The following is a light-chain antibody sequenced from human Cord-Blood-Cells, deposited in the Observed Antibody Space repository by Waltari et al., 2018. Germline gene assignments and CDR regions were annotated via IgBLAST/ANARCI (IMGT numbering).Light chain of an antibody. Sequence: EIVLTQSPATLSLSPGERATLSCRASQSVSRYLAWYQQKPGQAPRLLIYDASNRATGIPAMFSGSGSGTDFTLTISSLEPEDFAVYYCQQRSNWPPLTFGGGTKVEIK. CDR2: DAS. J-gene: IGKJ4*01. CDR3: QQRSNWPPLT. CDR1: QSVSRY. V-gene: IGKV3-11*01.